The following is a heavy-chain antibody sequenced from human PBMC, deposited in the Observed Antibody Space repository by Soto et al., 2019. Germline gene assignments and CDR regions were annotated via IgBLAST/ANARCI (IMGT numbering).Heavy chain of an antibody. Sequence: PSGSVWLSVAEGGGSVSGGCWSWVRQPPGKGLEWIGFTHHSETAYYNPSLKSRLTLPVDTSKNHFSLMLSSVTAADTAVYYCASPRVCGDDCYSLAYWAQGSLVTVSS. V-gene: IGHV4-59*02. CDR3: ASPRVCGDDCYSLAY. CDR1: GGSVSGGC. J-gene: IGHJ4*02. CDR2: THHSETA. D-gene: IGHD2-21*02.